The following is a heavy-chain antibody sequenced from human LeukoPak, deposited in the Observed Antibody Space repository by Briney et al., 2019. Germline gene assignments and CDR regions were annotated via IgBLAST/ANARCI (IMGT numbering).Heavy chain of an antibody. CDR1: GFTFSSYV. J-gene: IGHJ4*02. CDR2: ISYDGSDK. CDR3: ARSRGKPVAGTIDY. Sequence: GSLRLSCAASGFTFSSYVMNWVRQAPGKGLEWVAVISYDGSDKYYAESVKGRFTISRDNSNNTLYLQMNSLRPEDTAVYYCARSRGKPVAGTIDYWGQGTLVTVSS. V-gene: IGHV3-30*03. D-gene: IGHD6-19*01.